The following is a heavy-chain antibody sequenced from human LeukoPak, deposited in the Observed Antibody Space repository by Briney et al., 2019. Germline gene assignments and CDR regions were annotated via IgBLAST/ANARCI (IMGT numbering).Heavy chain of an antibody. CDR3: ARDLGGLGKIDY. CDR1: GGSISSYF. V-gene: IGHV4-59*01. J-gene: IGHJ4*02. Sequence: SETLSLTCTVSGGSISSYFWSWIRQPPGKGLEWIGHIYYSGSTNYNPSLKSRVTVSVDTCKNPFSLKLSSVTAADTAVYYCARDLGGLGKIDYWGQGTLVTVSS. D-gene: IGHD1-26*01. CDR2: IYYSGST.